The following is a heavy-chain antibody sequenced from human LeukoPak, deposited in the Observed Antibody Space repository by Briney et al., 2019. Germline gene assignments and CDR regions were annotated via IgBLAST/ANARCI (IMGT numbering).Heavy chain of an antibody. CDR3: ARVTGYTIEDYFDY. CDR1: GGSISSYY. D-gene: IGHD3-9*01. J-gene: IGHJ4*02. V-gene: IGHV4-4*07. CDR2: IYTSGST. Sequence: PSETLSLTCTVSGGSISSYYWSWIRQPAGKGLEWIGRIYTSGSTNYNPSLKSRVTMSVDTSKNQFSLKLSSVTAADTAVYYCARVTGYTIEDYFDYWGQGTLVTVSS.